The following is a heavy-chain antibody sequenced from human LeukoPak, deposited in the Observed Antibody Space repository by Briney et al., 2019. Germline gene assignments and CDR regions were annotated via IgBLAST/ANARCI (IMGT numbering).Heavy chain of an antibody. CDR3: ARPSPPGDGYNPCDY. J-gene: IGHJ4*02. D-gene: IGHD5-24*01. CDR2: ISNNERNK. Sequence: GGSLRLSCVASGFTFHNFAMHWVRQAPGKGLEWVAVISNNERNKYYTDSVKGRFTISRDNSKNTVYLQMNSLRTEDTAVYYCARPSPPGDGYNPCDYWGPGALVIVSS. CDR1: GFTFHNFA. V-gene: IGHV3-30*04.